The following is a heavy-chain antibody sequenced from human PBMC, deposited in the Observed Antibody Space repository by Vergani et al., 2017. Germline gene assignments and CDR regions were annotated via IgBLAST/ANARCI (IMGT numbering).Heavy chain of an antibody. CDR2: IYYSGST. CDR3: AKGLFRGSSFSYYFDY. V-gene: IGHV4-39*01. D-gene: IGHD6-6*01. Sequence: QLQLQESGPGLVKPSETLSLTCTVSGGSISSSSYYWGWIRQPPGKGLEWIGSIYYSGSTYYNPSLKSRVTISVDTSKNQFSLQLNSVTPEDTAVYYCAKGLFRGSSFSYYFDYWGQGTLVTVSS. J-gene: IGHJ4*02. CDR1: GGSISSSSYY.